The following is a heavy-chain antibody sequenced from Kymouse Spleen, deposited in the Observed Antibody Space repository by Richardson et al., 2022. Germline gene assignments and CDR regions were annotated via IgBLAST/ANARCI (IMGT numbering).Heavy chain of an antibody. D-gene: IGHD1-7*01. J-gene: IGHJ5*02. Sequence: QLQLQESGPGLVKPSETLSLTCTVSGGSISSSSYYWGWIRQPPGKGLEWIGSIYYSGSTYYNPSLKSRVTISVDTSKNQFSLKLSSVTAADTAVYYCARWYNWNYWFDPWGQGTLVTVSS. CDR3: ARWYNWNYWFDP. CDR2: IYYSGST. V-gene: IGHV4-39*01. CDR1: GGSISSSSYY.